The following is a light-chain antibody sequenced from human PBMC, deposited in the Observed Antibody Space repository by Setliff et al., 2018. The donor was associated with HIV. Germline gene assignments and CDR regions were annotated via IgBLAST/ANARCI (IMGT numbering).Light chain of an antibody. V-gene: IGLV2-23*02. CDR3: SSYAAGNTFV. J-gene: IGLJ1*01. Sequence: QSALTQPASVSGSPGQSITISCTGTSSDVGGYRLVSWYQQHPGKAPKLIISEVNKRPSGVSNRFSGSKSGTSASLTISGLQAEDEADYYCSSYAAGNTFVFGTGTKV. CDR2: EVN. CDR1: SSDVGGYRL.